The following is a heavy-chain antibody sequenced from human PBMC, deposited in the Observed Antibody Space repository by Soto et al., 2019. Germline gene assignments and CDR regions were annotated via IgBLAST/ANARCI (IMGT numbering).Heavy chain of an antibody. D-gene: IGHD3-16*02. CDR1: GYTFTSYD. J-gene: IGHJ3*02. CDR2: MNPNSGNT. Sequence: ASVKVSCKASGYTFTSYDINWVRQATGQGLEWMGWMNPNSGNTGYAQKFQGRVTMTRNTSISTAYMELSSLRSEDTAVYYCERGRGYDYVWGSYRHDAFDIWGQGTMVTVSS. CDR3: ERGRGYDYVWGSYRHDAFDI. V-gene: IGHV1-8*01.